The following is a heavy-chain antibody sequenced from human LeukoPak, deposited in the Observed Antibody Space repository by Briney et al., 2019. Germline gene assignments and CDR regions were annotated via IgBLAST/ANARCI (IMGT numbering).Heavy chain of an antibody. CDR1: GGSISSYY. CDR3: ASREGYSSSWQIDY. CDR2: IYTSGST. J-gene: IGHJ4*02. Sequence: PSETLSLTCTVSGGSISSYYWSWIWQPAGKGLEWIGRIYTSGSTNYNPSLKSRVTMSVDTSKNQFSLKLSSVTAADTAVYYCASREGYSSSWQIDYWGQGTLVTVSS. D-gene: IGHD6-13*01. V-gene: IGHV4-4*07.